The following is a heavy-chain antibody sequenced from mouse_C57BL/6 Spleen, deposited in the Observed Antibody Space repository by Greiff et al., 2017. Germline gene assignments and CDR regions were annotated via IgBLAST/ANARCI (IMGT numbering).Heavy chain of an antibody. CDR2: IYPGDGDT. V-gene: IGHV1-82*01. J-gene: IGHJ3*01. CDR1: GYAFSSSW. CDR3: ARGYDYDGGFAY. D-gene: IGHD2-4*01. Sequence: VQLQQSGPELVKPGASVKISCKASGYAFSSSWMNWVKQRPGKGLEWIGRIYPGDGDTNYNGKFKGKATLTADKSSSTAYMQLSSLTSEDSAVYFGARGYDYDGGFAYWAKGLWSLSLQ.